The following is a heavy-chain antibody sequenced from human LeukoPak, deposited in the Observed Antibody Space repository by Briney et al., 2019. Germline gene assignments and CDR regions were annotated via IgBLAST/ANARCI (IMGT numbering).Heavy chain of an antibody. D-gene: IGHD3-22*01. Sequence: GGSLRLSCAASGFTFSSYAMSWVRQAPGKGLEWFSAISGSGGSTYYADSVKGRFTISRDNSKNTLYLQMNSLRAEDTAVYYCAKVHFDRDMMGAFDIWGQGTMVTVSS. CDR3: AKVHFDRDMMGAFDI. J-gene: IGHJ3*02. CDR2: ISGSGGST. CDR1: GFTFSSYA. V-gene: IGHV3-23*01.